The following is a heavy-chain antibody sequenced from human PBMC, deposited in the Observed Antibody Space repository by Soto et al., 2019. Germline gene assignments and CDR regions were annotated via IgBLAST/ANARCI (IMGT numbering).Heavy chain of an antibody. V-gene: IGHV3-7*01. J-gene: IGHJ3*02. CDR2: IKQDGSGK. CDR3: ARDFWRWVPLKPSPDDAFDI. D-gene: IGHD3-3*01. Sequence: GGSLRLSCAASGFTFSSYWMSWVRQAPGKGLEWVANIKQDGSGKYYVDSVKGRFTISRDNAKNSLYLQMNSLRAEDTAVYYCARDFWRWVPLKPSPDDAFDIWGQGTMVTVSS. CDR1: GFTFSSYW.